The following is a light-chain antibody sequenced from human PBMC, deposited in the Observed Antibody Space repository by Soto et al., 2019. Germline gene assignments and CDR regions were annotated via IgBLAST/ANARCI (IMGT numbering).Light chain of an antibody. CDR1: SSDVGGYKS. J-gene: IGLJ2*01. CDR3: SSYTSRSTLV. CDR2: DVS. V-gene: IGLV2-14*01. Sequence: QSALTQPASVSGSPGQSITISCTGTSSDVGGYKSVSWYQQHPGKAPKLMIYDVSNRPSGVSNRFSGSKSGNTASLTISGLQAEDEADYYCSSYTSRSTLVFGGGTKLTVL.